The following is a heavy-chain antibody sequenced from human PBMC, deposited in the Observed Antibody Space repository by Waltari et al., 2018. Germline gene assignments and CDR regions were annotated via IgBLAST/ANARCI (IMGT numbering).Heavy chain of an antibody. CDR2: IYYSGST. Sequence: QVQLQESGPGLVKPSQTLSLPCTVSGGSIRSGGYYWSWIRQHPGKGLEWIGYIYYSGSTYYNPSLKSRVTISVDTSKNQFSLKLSSVTAADTAVYYCARKDYGGNSDCWGQGTLVTVSS. CDR3: ARKDYGGNSDC. V-gene: IGHV4-31*03. J-gene: IGHJ4*02. CDR1: GGSIRSGGYY. D-gene: IGHD4-17*01.